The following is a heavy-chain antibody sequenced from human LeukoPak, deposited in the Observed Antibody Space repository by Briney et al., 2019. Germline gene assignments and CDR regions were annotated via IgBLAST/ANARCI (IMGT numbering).Heavy chain of an antibody. V-gene: IGHV1-69*13. J-gene: IGHJ4*02. CDR1: GGTLSSYA. CDR2: IIPIFGTA. D-gene: IGHD6-19*01. CDR3: ATIAVAGIHYFDY. Sequence: SVKVSCKASGGTLSSYAISWVRQAPGQGLEWMGGIIPIFGTANYAQKFQGRVTITADESTSTAYMELSSLRSEDTAVYYCATIAVAGIHYFDYWGQGTLVTVSS.